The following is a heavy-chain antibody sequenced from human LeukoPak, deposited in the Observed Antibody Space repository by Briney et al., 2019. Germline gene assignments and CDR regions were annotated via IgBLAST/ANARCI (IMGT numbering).Heavy chain of an antibody. CDR3: AKLYDFWSGPCGY. Sequence: PGGSLRLSCAASGFTFSSYAMSWVRQAPGKGLECVSAISGSGGSTYYADSVKGRFTISRDNSKNTLYLQMNSLRAEDTAVYYCAKLYDFWSGPCGYWGQGTLVTVSS. V-gene: IGHV3-23*01. J-gene: IGHJ4*02. CDR2: ISGSGGST. D-gene: IGHD3-3*01. CDR1: GFTFSSYA.